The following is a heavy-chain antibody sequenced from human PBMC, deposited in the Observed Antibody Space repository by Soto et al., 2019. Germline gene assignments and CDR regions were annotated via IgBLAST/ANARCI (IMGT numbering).Heavy chain of an antibody. J-gene: IGHJ4*02. CDR2: ISAYNGNT. CDR3: ARDFVWDGDYVRGDY. V-gene: IGHV1-18*01. Sequence: QVQLVQSGAEVKKPGASVKVSCKASGYTFTSYGISWVRQAPGQGLEWMGWISAYNGNTNYAQKLQGRVTMTTDTSTGAANMELRSERSDDTAVYYCARDFVWDGDYVRGDYWGKGTLVTVSS. D-gene: IGHD3-10*02. CDR1: GYTFTSYG.